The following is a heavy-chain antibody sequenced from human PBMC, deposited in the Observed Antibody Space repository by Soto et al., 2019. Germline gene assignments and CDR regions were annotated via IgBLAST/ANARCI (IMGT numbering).Heavy chain of an antibody. CDR3: AREGADWDRCACYEGHYCEFYGMDI. J-gene: IGHJ6*02. CDR1: GYRFTSYG. CDR2: ISAYNGNT. D-gene: IGHD2-21*02. V-gene: IGHV1-18*01. Sequence: ASVKVSCKASGYRFTSYGISWVRQAPGQGLEWMGWISAYNGNTNYAQKLQGRVTMTTDTSTSTAYMELRSLRSDDTAVYYCAREGADWDRCACYEGHYCEFYGMDIWGQWTRVTVSS.